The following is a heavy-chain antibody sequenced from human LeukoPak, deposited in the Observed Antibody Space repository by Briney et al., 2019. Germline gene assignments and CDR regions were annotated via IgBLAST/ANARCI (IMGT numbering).Heavy chain of an antibody. Sequence: GGSLRLSCAASGFTFSNYGMHWVRQAPGKGLEWVSVISYDGSNKYYADSVKGRFTISRDNSKNTLYLQMNSLRAEDTAMYFCAKNSGSTALWGQGTLVTVSS. CDR1: GFTFSNYG. CDR2: ISYDGSNK. D-gene: IGHD1-26*01. V-gene: IGHV3-30*18. CDR3: AKNSGSTAL. J-gene: IGHJ4*02.